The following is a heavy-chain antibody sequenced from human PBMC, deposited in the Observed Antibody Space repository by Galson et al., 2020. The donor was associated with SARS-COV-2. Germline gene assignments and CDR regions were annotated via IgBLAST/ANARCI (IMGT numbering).Heavy chain of an antibody. Sequence: SETLSLTCTVSGDSVSSGDYYWSWIRQPPGQGLEWIGYIYYSETTYYNPSLKGRVTISAEMSKNQFSLTLSPVTAADTAGYYCVRDRLSYSNGSSGASAAFDSWGQGTMVTVSS. J-gene: IGHJ3*02. CDR1: GDSVSSGDYY. CDR2: IYYSETT. CDR3: VRDRLSYSNGSSGASAAFDS. D-gene: IGHD3-22*01. V-gene: IGHV4-30-4*08.